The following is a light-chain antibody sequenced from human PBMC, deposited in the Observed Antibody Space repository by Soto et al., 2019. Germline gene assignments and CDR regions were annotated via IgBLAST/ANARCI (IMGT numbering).Light chain of an antibody. CDR3: QQYGSTPPYT. Sequence: EIVLTQSPGTVSLSPGERATLSCRASQSLSSSYLVWYQQKPGQAPRLLIYGAYTRATGIPDRFSGSGSGTDFTLTITRLEPEDFAVYYCQQYGSTPPYTFGQGNKLEIK. V-gene: IGKV3-20*01. J-gene: IGKJ2*01. CDR2: GAY. CDR1: QSLSSSY.